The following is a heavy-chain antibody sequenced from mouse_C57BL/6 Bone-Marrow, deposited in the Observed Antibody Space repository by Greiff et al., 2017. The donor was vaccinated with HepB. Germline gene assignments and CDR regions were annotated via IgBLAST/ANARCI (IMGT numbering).Heavy chain of an antibody. CDR1: GFTFSSYA. D-gene: IGHD1-1*01. Sequence: EVQVVESGGGLVKPGGSLKLSCAASGFTFSSYAMSWVRQTPEKRLEWVATISDGGSYTYYPDNVKGRFTISRDNAKNNLYLQMSRLKSEDTAMYYCASHYYGSSYWYFDVWGTGTTVTVSS. CDR3: ASHYYGSSYWYFDV. V-gene: IGHV5-4*01. J-gene: IGHJ1*03. CDR2: ISDGGSYT.